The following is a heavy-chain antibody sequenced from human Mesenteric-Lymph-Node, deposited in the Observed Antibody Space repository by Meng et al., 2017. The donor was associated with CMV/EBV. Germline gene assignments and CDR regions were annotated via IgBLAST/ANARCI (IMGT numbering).Heavy chain of an antibody. Sequence: SLKISCAASGFTFDDYAMHWVRQAPGKGLEWVSGISWNSGSIGYADSVKGRFTISRDNAKNSLYLQMNSLRAEDTAVYYCAKDARDTGDPGFNYSDYWGQGTLVTVSS. CDR1: GFTFDDYA. J-gene: IGHJ4*02. CDR3: AKDARDTGDPGFNYSDY. V-gene: IGHV3-9*01. CDR2: ISWNSGSI. D-gene: IGHD7-27*01.